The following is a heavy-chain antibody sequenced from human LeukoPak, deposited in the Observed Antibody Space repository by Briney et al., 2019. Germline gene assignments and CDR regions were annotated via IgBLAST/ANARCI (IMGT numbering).Heavy chain of an antibody. Sequence: AGTLSLTCTVSGGSISSSSYYWGWIPQPPGKGLEWISTSGYRGSYDYNPSLKSRVTIFEDTSKKQFSLKLSYMTAADTAVYYCARHEAAYCGGDCYLRPFDIWGQGTMVTVSS. V-gene: IGHV4-39*01. D-gene: IGHD2-21*02. CDR1: GGSISSSSYY. J-gene: IGHJ3*02. CDR3: ARHEAAYCGGDCYLRPFDI. CDR2: SGYRGSY.